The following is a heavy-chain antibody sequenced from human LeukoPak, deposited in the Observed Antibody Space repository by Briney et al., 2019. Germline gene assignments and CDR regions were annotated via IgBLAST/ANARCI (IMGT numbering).Heavy chain of an antibody. CDR2: IYPNRGGT. J-gene: IGHJ4*02. Sequence: ASVKVSCKASGYTFTRYYMHWVRHAPGQGLEWMGWIYPNRGGTNTVQKIYSRVSMTTDTSLSTAYRELSRLRSDDTAVYYCASGDDGSGYYCGLDYWGQGTLFTVSS. CDR3: ASGDDGSGYYCGLDY. D-gene: IGHD3-22*01. CDR1: GYTFTRYY. V-gene: IGHV1-2*02.